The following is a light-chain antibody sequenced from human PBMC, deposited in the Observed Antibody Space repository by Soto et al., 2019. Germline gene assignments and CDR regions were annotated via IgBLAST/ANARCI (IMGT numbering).Light chain of an antibody. Sequence: DIQMTQSPSTLSASVGDRVTITCRAIQSISSWLAWYQQKPGKAPKLLIYDASSLESGVPSRFSGSGSGTEFTLTISSLQPDDFATYYCQQYTSYPFTFGPGTKVDIK. CDR3: QQYTSYPFT. V-gene: IGKV1-5*01. J-gene: IGKJ3*01. CDR2: DAS. CDR1: QSISSW.